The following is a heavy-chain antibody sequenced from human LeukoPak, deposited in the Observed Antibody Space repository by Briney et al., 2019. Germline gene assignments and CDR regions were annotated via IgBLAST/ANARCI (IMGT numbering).Heavy chain of an antibody. J-gene: IGHJ4*02. CDR2: ISGSGGST. D-gene: IGHD3-9*01. Sequence: GGSLRLSCAASGFTFSSYAMSWVRQAPGKGLEWVSAISGSGGSTYYADSVKGRFTISRDNSKNTLYLQMNSLRAEDTAVYYCAINPLRYFDWLPFPFDYWGQGTLVTVSS. CDR3: AINPLRYFDWLPFPFDY. V-gene: IGHV3-23*01. CDR1: GFTFSSYA.